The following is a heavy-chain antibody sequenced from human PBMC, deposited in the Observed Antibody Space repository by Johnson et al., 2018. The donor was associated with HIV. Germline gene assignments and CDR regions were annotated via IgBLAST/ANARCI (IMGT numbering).Heavy chain of an antibody. J-gene: IGHJ3*02. CDR1: GFTFGSFG. Sequence: VQLVESGGGLVPPGGSVKLSCAASGFTFGSFGMNWVRQAPGQGLEWVSGLSGSGGNTHYGDSVKGRFIVSRDNSKNILYLQMNSLRAEDTAVYYCAKDRITYYYDSSGYYSREPDAFDIWGQGTMVTVSS. V-gene: IGHV3-23*04. D-gene: IGHD3-22*01. CDR3: AKDRITYYYDSSGYYSREPDAFDI. CDR2: LSGSGGNT.